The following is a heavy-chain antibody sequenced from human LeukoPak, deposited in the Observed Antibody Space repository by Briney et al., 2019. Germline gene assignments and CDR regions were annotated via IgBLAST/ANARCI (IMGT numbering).Heavy chain of an antibody. CDR3: ARALGYDILTGYYNSGSDY. J-gene: IGHJ4*02. D-gene: IGHD3-9*01. CDR2: ISAYNGNT. CDR1: GYTFTSYG. V-gene: IGHV1-18*01. Sequence: ASVKVSCKASGYTFTSYGISWVRQAPGQGLEWMGWISAYNGNTNYAQKIQGRITMTTDTSKSTAYMELRSLRSDDTAVYYCARALGYDILTGYYNSGSDYWGQGTLVTVSS.